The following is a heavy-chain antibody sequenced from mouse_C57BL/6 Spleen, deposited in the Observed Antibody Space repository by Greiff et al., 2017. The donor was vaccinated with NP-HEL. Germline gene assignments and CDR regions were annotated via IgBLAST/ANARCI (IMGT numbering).Heavy chain of an antibody. J-gene: IGHJ4*01. CDR2: INPSNGGT. CDR1: GYTFTSYW. CDR3: AITTVVATKGYYAMDY. V-gene: IGHV1-53*01. D-gene: IGHD1-1*01. Sequence: QVQLQQPGTELVKPGASVKLSCKASGYTFTSYWMHWVKQRPGQGLEWIGNINPSNGGTNYNEKFKSKATLTVDKSSSTAYMQLSSLTSEDSAVYYYAITTVVATKGYYAMDYWGQGTSVTVSS.